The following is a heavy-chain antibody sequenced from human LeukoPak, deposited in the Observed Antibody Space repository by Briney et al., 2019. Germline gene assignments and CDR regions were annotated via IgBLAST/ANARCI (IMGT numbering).Heavy chain of an antibody. Sequence: KSSETLSLTCAVYGGSFSGYYWSWIRQPPGKGLEWIGEINHSGSTNYNPSLKSRVTISVDTPKNQFSLKLSSVTAADTAVYYCARAEDIVSSNYFDYWGQGTLVTVSS. D-gene: IGHD2-15*01. CDR2: INHSGST. CDR1: GGSFSGYY. J-gene: IGHJ4*02. CDR3: ARAEDIVSSNYFDY. V-gene: IGHV4-34*01.